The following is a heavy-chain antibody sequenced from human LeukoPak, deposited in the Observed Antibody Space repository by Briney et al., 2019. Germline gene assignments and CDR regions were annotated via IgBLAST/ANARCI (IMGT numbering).Heavy chain of an antibody. D-gene: IGHD5-18*01. CDR3: ARILGYSYGQADY. Sequence: SQTLSLTCTVSGDSISSGGYYWSWIRQHPGKGLEWIGFIYYSGSAYYISPLKGRVTISVDTSKNQFSLWLSSVTAADTAVYYCARILGYSYGQADYWGQGTLVTVSS. CDR1: GDSISSGGYY. V-gene: IGHV4-31*03. CDR2: IYYSGSA. J-gene: IGHJ4*02.